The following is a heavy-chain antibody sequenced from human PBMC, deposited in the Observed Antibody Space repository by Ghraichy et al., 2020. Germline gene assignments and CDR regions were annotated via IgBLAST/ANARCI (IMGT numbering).Heavy chain of an antibody. V-gene: IGHV3-30-3*01. D-gene: IGHD3-9*01. J-gene: IGHJ4*02. CDR2: VSFDRLNT. Sequence: GGSLRLSCATSGFTFTNYAVHWIRQTPGKGLEWVAVVSFDRLNTYYADSVKGRFTISRDDSKDTVYLEMNSLRHEDTSVYYCARSIRSFNWLPPFDHWGQGTLVTVSS. CDR1: GFTFTNYA. CDR3: ARSIRSFNWLPPFDH.